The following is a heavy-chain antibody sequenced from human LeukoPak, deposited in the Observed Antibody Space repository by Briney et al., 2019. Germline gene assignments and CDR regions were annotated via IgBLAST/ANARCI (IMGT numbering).Heavy chain of an antibody. CDR1: GFTFSSYG. J-gene: IGHJ5*02. CDR2: IRYDGSNK. V-gene: IGHV3-30*02. D-gene: IGHD4-17*01. Sequence: GGSLRLSCAASGFTFSSYGMHWVRQAPGKGLEWVAFIRYDGSNKYYADSVKGRFTISRDNSKNTLYLQMNSLRAEDTAVYYCAKDVVLRDDYGDANWFDPWGQGTLVTVSS. CDR3: AKDVVLRDDYGDANWFDP.